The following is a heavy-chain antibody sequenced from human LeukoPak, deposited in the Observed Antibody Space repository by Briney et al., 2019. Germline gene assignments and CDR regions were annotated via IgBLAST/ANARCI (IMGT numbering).Heavy chain of an antibody. J-gene: IGHJ4*02. CDR2: ISYDGSNK. V-gene: IGHV3-30*18. D-gene: IGHD1-26*01. Sequence: GRSLRLSCAASGFTFSSYGMHWVRQAPGKGLEWEAVISYDGSNKYYADSVKGRFTISRDNSKNTLYLQMNSLRAEDTAVYYCAKDSLVGPLDYWGQGTLVTVSS. CDR3: AKDSLVGPLDY. CDR1: GFTFSSYG.